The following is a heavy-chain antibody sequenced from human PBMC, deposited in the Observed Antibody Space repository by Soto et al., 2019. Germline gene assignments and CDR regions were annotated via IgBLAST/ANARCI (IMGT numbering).Heavy chain of an antibody. CDR2: TYYRSKWYN. D-gene: IGHD6-19*01. V-gene: IGHV6-1*01. CDR3: ARSQQSSGWYGYYYYGMDV. CDR1: GDSVSSNSAA. J-gene: IGHJ6*02. Sequence: QVPLQQSGPGLVKPSQTLSLTSAISGDSVSSNSAAWNWIRQSPSRGLEWLGRTYYRSKWYNDYAVSVKSRITINPDTSKNQFSLQLNSVTPEDTAVYYCARSQQSSGWYGYYYYGMDVWGQGTTVTVSS.